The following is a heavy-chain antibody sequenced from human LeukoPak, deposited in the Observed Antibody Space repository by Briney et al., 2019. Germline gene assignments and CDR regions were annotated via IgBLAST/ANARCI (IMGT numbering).Heavy chain of an antibody. V-gene: IGHV1-18*04. J-gene: IGHJ4*02. CDR1: GCTFSDHC. CDR2: ISAYNGKT. Sequence: ASVKVSCKASGCTFSDHCGSWMRQAAGQGLEWMAGISAYNGKTKYAQNIQGRVTMTTDTSTDTAYMELRNLKPDDTAVYYCARGFPSGKQWLTNWGQGTLVTVSS. CDR3: ARGFPSGKQWLTN. D-gene: IGHD6-19*01.